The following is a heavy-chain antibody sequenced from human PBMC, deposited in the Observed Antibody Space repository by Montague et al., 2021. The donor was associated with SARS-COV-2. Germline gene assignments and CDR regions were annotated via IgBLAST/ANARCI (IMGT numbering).Heavy chain of an antibody. J-gene: IGHJ4*01. D-gene: IGHD6-19*01. CDR1: GGSFSGYH. Sequence: SETLSLTCAVYGGSFSGYHWSWIRQPPGKGLEWIGEINNSGSTNYNPSLKSRVTISVDTSKDQFSLKLSSVTAADTAVYYCARGGRQWLVIDPRYYFDYWGQGTLVTVSS. V-gene: IGHV4-34*01. CDR3: ARGGRQWLVIDPRYYFDY. CDR2: INNSGST.